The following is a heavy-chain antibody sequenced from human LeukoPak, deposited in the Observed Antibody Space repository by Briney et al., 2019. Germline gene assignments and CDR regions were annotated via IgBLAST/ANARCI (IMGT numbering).Heavy chain of an antibody. V-gene: IGHV4-34*01. J-gene: IGHJ4*02. CDR1: GGSFSGYY. CDR3: ARDGGYGSGSYYFDC. Sequence: PSETLSLTCAVYGGSFSGYYWSWIRQPPGKGLEWIGEINHSGSTNYNPSLKSRVTISVDTSKNQFSLKLSSVTDADTAVYYCARDGGYGSGSYYFDCWGQGTLVTVSS. CDR2: INHSGST. D-gene: IGHD3-10*01.